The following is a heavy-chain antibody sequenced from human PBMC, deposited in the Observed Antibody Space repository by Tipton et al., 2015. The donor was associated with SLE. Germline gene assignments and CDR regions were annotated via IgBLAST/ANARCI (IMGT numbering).Heavy chain of an antibody. D-gene: IGHD5-24*01. Sequence: LRLSCAVYGGSFSGYYWSWIRQPPGKGLEWIGEINPSGSTNYNPSLKSRVTISVDTSKNQFSLKLSSVTAADTAVYYFAIDLRRADPDAFDIWGQGTMVTVSS. J-gene: IGHJ3*02. CDR2: INPSGST. V-gene: IGHV4-34*01. CDR1: GGSFSGYY. CDR3: AIDLRRADPDAFDI.